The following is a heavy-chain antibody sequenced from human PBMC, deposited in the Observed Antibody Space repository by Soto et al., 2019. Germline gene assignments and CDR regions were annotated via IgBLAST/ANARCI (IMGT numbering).Heavy chain of an antibody. D-gene: IGHD3-22*01. J-gene: IGHJ4*02. CDR1: GGSISSGDYY. CDR2: IYYSGST. CDR3: ARGSFARSGVVVIGY. Sequence: SETLSLTCTVSGGSISSGDYYWSWIRQPPGKGLEWIGYIYYSGSTYYNPSLNSRVTISVDTSKNQFSLKLSSVTAADTAVYYCARGSFARSGVVVIGYWCQGPLVTVSS. V-gene: IGHV4-30-4*01.